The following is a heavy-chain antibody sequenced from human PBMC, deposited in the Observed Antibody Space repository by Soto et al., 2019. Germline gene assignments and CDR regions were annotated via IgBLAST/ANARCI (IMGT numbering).Heavy chain of an antibody. CDR2: ITSSGEQT. CDR3: AKSAGSNAYYPNDY. D-gene: IGHD3-16*01. CDR1: GFNFRNFP. V-gene: IGHV3-23*01. J-gene: IGHJ4*02. Sequence: PGGSLRLSCAASGFNFRNFPMTWVRQVPGQGLEYVSSITSSGEQTFYADSVKGRFTISRDNSKNTLYLQMNSLRAEDAAVYYCAKSAGSNAYYPNDYWGQGALVTVSS.